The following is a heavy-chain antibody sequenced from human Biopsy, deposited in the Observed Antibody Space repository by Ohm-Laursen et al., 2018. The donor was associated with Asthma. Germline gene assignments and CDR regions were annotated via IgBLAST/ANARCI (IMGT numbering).Heavy chain of an antibody. CDR2: IYYSGST. V-gene: IGHV4-31*03. CDR3: ARTTYGDDGFDP. Sequence: TLSLTCTVSGGSISSGAYYWSWVRQPPGKGLEWIGYIYYSGSTYYNPSLKSRVSISLDTSKNRFSLSLTSVTAADTAVYYCARTTYGDDGFDPWGQGTLVTVSS. D-gene: IGHD4-17*01. J-gene: IGHJ5*02. CDR1: GGSISSGAYY.